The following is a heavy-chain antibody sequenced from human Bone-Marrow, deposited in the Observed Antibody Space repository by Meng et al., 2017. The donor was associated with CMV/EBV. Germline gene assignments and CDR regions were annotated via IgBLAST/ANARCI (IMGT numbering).Heavy chain of an antibody. J-gene: IGHJ6*02. V-gene: IGHV3-74*01. CDR2: INSDGSST. D-gene: IGHD5/OR15-5a*01. Sequence: GESLKISCAASGFTFSSYWMHWVRQAPGKGLVWVSRINSDGSSTSYADSVKGRFTISRDNAKNTLYLQMNSLRAEDTAVYYCARVRGSVRGVYYYYGMDLWGQGTTVTVSS. CDR1: GFTFSSYW. CDR3: ARVRGSVRGVYYYYGMDL.